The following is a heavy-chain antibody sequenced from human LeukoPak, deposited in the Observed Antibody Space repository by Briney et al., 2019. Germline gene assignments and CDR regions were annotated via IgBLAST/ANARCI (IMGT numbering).Heavy chain of an antibody. CDR3: ARVGIAAAGTEDAFDI. Sequence: GGSLRLSCAASGFTFSSYSMNWVRQAPGKGLEWVSYISSSSSTIYYADSVKGRFTISRDNAKNSLYLQMNSLRAEDTAVYYCARVGIAAAGTEDAFDIWGQGTMVTVSS. J-gene: IGHJ3*02. V-gene: IGHV3-48*01. CDR1: GFTFSSYS. D-gene: IGHD6-13*01. CDR2: ISSSSSTI.